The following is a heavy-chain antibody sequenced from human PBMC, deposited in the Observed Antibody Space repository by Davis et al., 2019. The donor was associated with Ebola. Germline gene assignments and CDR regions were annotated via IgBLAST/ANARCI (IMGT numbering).Heavy chain of an antibody. V-gene: IGHV4/OR15-8*01. D-gene: IGHD4-11*01. CDR3: ARAIGNYGGWFDP. CDR2: IYHSGST. J-gene: IGHJ5*02. CDR1: GFTFSSYW. Sequence: ESLKISCAASGFTFSSYWMSWVRQPPGKGLEWIGEIYHSGSTNYNPSLKSRVTISVDKSKNQFSLKLSSVTAADTAVYYCARAIGNYGGWFDPWGQGTLVTVSS.